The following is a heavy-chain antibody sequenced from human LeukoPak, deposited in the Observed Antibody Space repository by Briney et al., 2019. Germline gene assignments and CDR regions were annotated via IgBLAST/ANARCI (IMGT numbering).Heavy chain of an antibody. CDR1: GGSISGFY. D-gene: IGHD4-17*01. CDR3: AREYGDLDY. V-gene: IGHV4-4*07. Sequence: SETLPLTCIVSGGSISGFYWSWIRQPAGKGLEWIGRIYPSGGTNYNPSLKSRVTMSTDTSKNQFSLKLRSVTAADTAVYYCAREYGDLDYWGQGTLVTVSS. CDR2: IYPSGGT. J-gene: IGHJ4*02.